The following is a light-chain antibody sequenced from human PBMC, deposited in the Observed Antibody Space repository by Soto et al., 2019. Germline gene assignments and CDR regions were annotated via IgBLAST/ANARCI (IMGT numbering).Light chain of an antibody. J-gene: IGLJ2*01. Sequence: QSALTQPASVSGSPGQSITISCTGTSSDVGGYKYVSWYQQKPGKAPKLMIYEVNNRPSGVSNRFSGSKSGNTASLTISGLQAEDEGDYYCSSTTSINTLVFGGGTKVTVL. CDR2: EVN. CDR1: SSDVGGYKY. CDR3: SSTTSINTLV. V-gene: IGLV2-14*01.